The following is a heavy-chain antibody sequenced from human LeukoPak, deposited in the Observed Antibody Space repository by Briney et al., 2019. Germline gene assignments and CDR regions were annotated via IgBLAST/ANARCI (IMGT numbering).Heavy chain of an antibody. D-gene: IGHD2-15*01. CDR2: IKQDGNEK. CDR1: GFTFGAYW. CDR3: ARDRAVLVAATYSYYYYMDV. J-gene: IGHJ6*03. Sequence: GGSLRLSCAASGFTFGAYWMTWVRQAPGKGLEWVANIKQDGNEKYYVDFVKGRFAISRDNAKNSLYLDMNSLRAEDTAVCYCARDRAVLVAATYSYYYYMDVWGKGTTVTVSS. V-gene: IGHV3-7*01.